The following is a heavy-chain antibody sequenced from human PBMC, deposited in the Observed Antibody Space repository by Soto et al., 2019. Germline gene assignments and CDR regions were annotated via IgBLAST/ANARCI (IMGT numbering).Heavy chain of an antibody. J-gene: IGHJ4*02. CDR1: GGSVNSPNW. D-gene: IGHD6-19*01. Sequence: QVQLQQSGPGLVEPSGTLSLTCAVSGGSVNSPNWWNWVRQPPETGLEWIGEMHHSGSSNYNPSLKTRLTLSVDKSNKELSMNLNSVTTADTAIYYCGRANSSGSPIDSWGQGILVTVSS. V-gene: IGHV4-4*02. CDR2: MHHSGSS. CDR3: GRANSSGSPIDS.